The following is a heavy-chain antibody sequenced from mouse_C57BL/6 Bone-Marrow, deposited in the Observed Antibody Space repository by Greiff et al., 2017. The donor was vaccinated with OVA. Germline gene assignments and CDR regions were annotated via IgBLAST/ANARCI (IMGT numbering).Heavy chain of an antibody. CDR3: ARPVPLGAMDY. Sequence: EVQLQESGGGLVQPGGSLKLSCAASGFTFSDYYMYWVRQTPEKRLEWVAYIRTGGGSTYYPDTVKGRFTISRDNAKNTLYLQMSRLKSEDTAMYYCARPVPLGAMDYWGQGTSVTVSS. D-gene: IGHD1-1*01. V-gene: IGHV5-12*01. CDR2: IRTGGGST. CDR1: GFTFSDYY. J-gene: IGHJ4*01.